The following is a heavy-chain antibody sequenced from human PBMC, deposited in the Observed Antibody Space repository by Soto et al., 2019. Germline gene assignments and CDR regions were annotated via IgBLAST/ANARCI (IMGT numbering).Heavy chain of an antibody. J-gene: IGHJ6*02. V-gene: IGHV1-2*02. Sequence: ASVKVSCKASGYAFTSYGISWVRQAPGQGLEWMGWINPNSGGTNYAQKFQGRVTMTRDTSISTAYMELSRLRSDDTAVYYCARDLWRNYDFWSGSPGGMDVWGQGTTVTVSS. D-gene: IGHD3-3*01. CDR3: ARDLWRNYDFWSGSPGGMDV. CDR1: GYAFTSYG. CDR2: INPNSGGT.